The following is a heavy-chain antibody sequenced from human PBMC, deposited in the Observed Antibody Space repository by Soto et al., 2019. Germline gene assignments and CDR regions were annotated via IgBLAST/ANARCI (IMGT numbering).Heavy chain of an antibody. CDR1: GFTFSSYG. V-gene: IGHV3-30*18. J-gene: IGHJ6*02. Sequence: PGGSLRLSCAASGFTFSSYGMHWVRQAPGKGLEWVAVISYDGSNKYYADSVKGRFTISRDNSKNTLYLQMNSLRAEDTAVYYCAKDVRLFYYYYYGMDVWGQGTTGTVS. CDR3: AKDVRLFYYYYYGMDV. CDR2: ISYDGSNK.